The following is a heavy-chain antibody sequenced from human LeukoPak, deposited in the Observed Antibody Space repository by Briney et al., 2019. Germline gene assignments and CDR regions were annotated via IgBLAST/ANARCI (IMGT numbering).Heavy chain of an antibody. CDR3: ARPPRSNDWYLNYFDP. J-gene: IGHJ5*02. CDR2: MDPKSGNT. CDR1: GYTFINYD. Sequence: ASVRVSCKASGYTFINYDINWVRQATGQGLEWMAWMDPKSGNTGYAQKFQDRVFLTMNTSINTAYMELSGLRSEDTAIYYCARPPRSNDWYLNYFDPWGQGTLVTVSS. D-gene: IGHD6-19*01. V-gene: IGHV1-8*01.